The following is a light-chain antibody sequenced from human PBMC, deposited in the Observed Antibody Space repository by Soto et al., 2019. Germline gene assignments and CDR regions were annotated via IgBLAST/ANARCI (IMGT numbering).Light chain of an antibody. CDR1: QSVSSL. CDR3: QQYHYWPYT. J-gene: IGKJ2*01. V-gene: IGKV3-15*01. Sequence: EIVLTHFPGTLSLSPGERATLSCRASQSVSSLLAWYQQKPGQAPRLLIYSTSTRATGIPARFSGSGSGTEFTLTISSLQSEDFAIYYCQQYHYWPYTFGQGTKVDIK. CDR2: STS.